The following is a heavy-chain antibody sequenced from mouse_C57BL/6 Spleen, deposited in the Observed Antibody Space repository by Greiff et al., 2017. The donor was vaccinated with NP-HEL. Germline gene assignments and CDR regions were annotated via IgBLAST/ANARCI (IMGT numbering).Heavy chain of an antibody. CDR2: IDPEDGDT. V-gene: IGHV14-1*01. CDR3: TTDDGNCLFDY. Sequence: VQLKQSGAELVRPGASVKLSCTASGFNIKDYYMHWVKQRPEQGLEWIGRIDPEDGDTEYAPKFQGKATMTADTSSNPAYLQLSSLTSEDTAVYYCTTDDGNCLFDYWGQGTTLTVSS. CDR1: GFNIKDYY. D-gene: IGHD2-1*01. J-gene: IGHJ2*01.